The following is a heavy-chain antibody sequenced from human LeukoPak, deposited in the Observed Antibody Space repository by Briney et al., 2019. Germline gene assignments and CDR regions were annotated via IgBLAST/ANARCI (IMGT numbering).Heavy chain of an antibody. CDR3: ARHGNYYYDSSGVFDY. J-gene: IGHJ4*02. CDR1: GGSISSYY. CDR2: IYYSGST. Sequence: SETLSLTCTVSGGSISSYYWSWIRQPPGKGLEGIGYIYYSGSTNYNPSLKSRVTISVDTSKNQFSLKLSSVTAADTAVYYCARHGNYYYDSSGVFDYWGQGTLVTVSS. V-gene: IGHV4-59*08. D-gene: IGHD3-22*01.